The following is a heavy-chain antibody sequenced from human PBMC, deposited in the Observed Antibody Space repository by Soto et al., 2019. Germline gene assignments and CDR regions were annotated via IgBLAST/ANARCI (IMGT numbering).Heavy chain of an antibody. J-gene: IGHJ3*01. CDR3: ARTGGYDYSGLAFHV. CDR2: IFSSGST. V-gene: IGHV4-31*03. D-gene: IGHD3-22*01. CDR1: GGSIKSGGYN. Sequence: PSETLSLTYTVAGGSIKSGGYNWSWIRQHPVKGLEWIGYIFSSGSTYYNPSLGGRATISADTSKQLFSMNLHSVTAADTAVYYCARTGGYDYSGLAFHVWGQGTKVTVSS.